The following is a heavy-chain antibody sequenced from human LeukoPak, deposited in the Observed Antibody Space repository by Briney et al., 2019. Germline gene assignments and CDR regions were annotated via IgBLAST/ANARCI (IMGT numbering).Heavy chain of an antibody. Sequence: SVKVSCKASGGTFSSYAISWVRQAPGQGLEWMGGIIPIFGTANYAQRFQGRVTITADKSTSTAYTELSSLRSEDTAVYYCARGGVTMALNWFDPWGQGTLVTVSS. V-gene: IGHV1-69*06. D-gene: IGHD3-10*01. J-gene: IGHJ5*02. CDR1: GGTFSSYA. CDR2: IIPIFGTA. CDR3: ARGGVTMALNWFDP.